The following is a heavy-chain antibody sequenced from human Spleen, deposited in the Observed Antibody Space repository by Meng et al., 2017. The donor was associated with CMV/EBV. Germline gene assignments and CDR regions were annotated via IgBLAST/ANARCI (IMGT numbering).Heavy chain of an antibody. J-gene: IGHJ4*02. CDR2: IYNAVST. V-gene: IGHV3-53*05. CDR3: ARVTNWESSDIYYFDY. CDR1: GFTVCSNY. D-gene: IGHD7-27*01. Sequence: GESLKISCAASGFTVCSNYMTWVRQAPGKGLGWVSLIYNAVSTYYADSVKGRFTISRDNSRSTMYLQMNSLRSDDTAVYYCARVTNWESSDIYYFDYWGQGTLVTVSS.